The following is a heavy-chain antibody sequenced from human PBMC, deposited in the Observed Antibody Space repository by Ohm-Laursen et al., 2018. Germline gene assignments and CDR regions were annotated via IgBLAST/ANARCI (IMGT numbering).Heavy chain of an antibody. D-gene: IGHD6-19*01. Sequence: LRLSCAASGFTFSNFWMSWVRQAPGKGLEWVASIKPDGSETYYVDSVKGRFTISRDNAKNSLFLQLNALRAEDTAVYYCAAGSGWLIDYWGQGTLVTVSS. CDR1: GFTFSNFW. J-gene: IGHJ4*02. CDR2: IKPDGSET. V-gene: IGHV3-7*01. CDR3: AAGSGWLIDY.